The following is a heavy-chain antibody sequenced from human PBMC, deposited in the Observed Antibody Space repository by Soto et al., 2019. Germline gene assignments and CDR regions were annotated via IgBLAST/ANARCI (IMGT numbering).Heavy chain of an antibody. D-gene: IGHD2-15*01. CDR2: IYYSGTT. CDR3: ARYCDGGTCFDY. CDR1: GGSITSYF. J-gene: IGHJ4*02. Sequence: LSLTCTVSGGSITSYFWGWIRQPPGKGLEWIGYIYYSGTTYYNPSLGSRVTISVDTSKNQFSLKLSSVTAADTALYYCARYCDGGTCFDYWGQGTLVTVSS. V-gene: IGHV4-59*08.